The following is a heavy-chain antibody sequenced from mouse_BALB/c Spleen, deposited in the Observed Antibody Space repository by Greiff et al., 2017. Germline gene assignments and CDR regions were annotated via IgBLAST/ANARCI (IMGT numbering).Heavy chain of an antibody. CDR1: GYTFSSYW. V-gene: IGHV1-9*01. CDR3: ARVRIPLITTATAY. J-gene: IGHJ3*01. CDR2: ILPGSGST. D-gene: IGHD1-2*01. Sequence: QVQLKESGAELMKPGASVKISCKATGYTFSSYWIEWVKQRPGHGLEWIGEILPGSGSTNYNEKFKGKATFTADTSSNTAYMQLSSLTSEDSAVYYCARVRIPLITTATAYWGQGTLVTVSA.